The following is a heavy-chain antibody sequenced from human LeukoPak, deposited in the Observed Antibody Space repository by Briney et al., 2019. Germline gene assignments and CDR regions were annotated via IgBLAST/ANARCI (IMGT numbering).Heavy chain of an antibody. V-gene: IGHV3-23*01. Sequence: GGSLRLSCAASGCTFSTYEMSWVRQAPGKGLEWVSFISHSGIIANYADSVKGRFTISRDNSKNTLYLQMNSLRLEDTAVYYCAKAVPTATHYWGQGTMVTVSS. CDR3: AKAVPTATHY. D-gene: IGHD2-15*01. CDR2: ISHSGIIA. CDR1: GCTFSTYE. J-gene: IGHJ4*02.